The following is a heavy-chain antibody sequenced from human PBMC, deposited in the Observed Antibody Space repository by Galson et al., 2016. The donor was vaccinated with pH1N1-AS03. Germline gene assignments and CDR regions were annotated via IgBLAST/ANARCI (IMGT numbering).Heavy chain of an antibody. CDR3: ARAHYHADYVPDF. CDR2: ISAYSGHT. J-gene: IGHJ4*02. Sequence: SVKVSCKASGYSFPTYSFNWVRQAPGQGLEWLGWISAYSGHTHYAPKFQGRVTLTTDTSTSTAYLELRSVTSDATAVYYCARAHYHADYVPDFWGQGTLVTVSS. D-gene: IGHD4-17*01. CDR1: GYSFPTYS. V-gene: IGHV1-18*04.